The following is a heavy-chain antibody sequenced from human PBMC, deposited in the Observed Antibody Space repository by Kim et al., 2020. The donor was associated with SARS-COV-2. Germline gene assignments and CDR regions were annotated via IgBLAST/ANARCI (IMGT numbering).Heavy chain of an antibody. Sequence: SETLSLTCTVSGGSISSSSYYWGWIRQPPGKGLEWIGSIYYSGSTYYNPSLKSRVTISVDTSKNQFSLKLSSVTAADTAVYYCARELGYCSSTSCYTGGGDIDYWGQGTLVTVSS. V-gene: IGHV4-39*01. CDR2: IYYSGST. CDR3: ARELGYCSSTSCYTGGGDIDY. CDR1: GGSISSSSYY. J-gene: IGHJ4*02. D-gene: IGHD2-2*02.